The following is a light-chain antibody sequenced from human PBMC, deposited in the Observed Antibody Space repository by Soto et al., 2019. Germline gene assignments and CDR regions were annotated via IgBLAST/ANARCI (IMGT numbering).Light chain of an antibody. J-gene: IGLJ1*01. CDR1: SSTVGGFNV. V-gene: IGLV2-23*01. CDR2: EGI. CDR3: CSYVGATTYV. Sequence: QSVLTQPASVSGSTGQSITICCTGTSSTVGGFNVVSWYQQHPGKAPEVIIYEGIKRPSGVSNRFSGSNSGSTASLTISGLQAEDEADYYCCSYVGATTYVFGTGTKVTVL.